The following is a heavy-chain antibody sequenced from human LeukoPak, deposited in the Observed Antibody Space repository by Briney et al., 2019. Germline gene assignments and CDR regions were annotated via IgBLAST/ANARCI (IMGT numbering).Heavy chain of an antibody. CDR1: GGSISSYY. D-gene: IGHD3-22*01. Sequence: SETLSLTCTVSGGSISSYYWSWIRQPPGKGLEWIGYIYYSGSTNYNPSLKSRVTISVDTSKNQFSLKLSSVTAADTAVYYCARDQGYYDSSGYYYGWFDPWGQGTLVTVPS. CDR2: IYYSGST. V-gene: IGHV4-59*01. CDR3: ARDQGYYDSSGYYYGWFDP. J-gene: IGHJ5*02.